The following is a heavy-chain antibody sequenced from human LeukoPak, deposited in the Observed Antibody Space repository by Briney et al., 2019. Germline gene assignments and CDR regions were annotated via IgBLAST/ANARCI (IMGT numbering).Heavy chain of an antibody. CDR3: ASHRRSHGAEY. CDR2: VYYSGST. J-gene: IGHJ6*02. CDR1: GGSFEHYF. Sequence: SETLSLTCTVSGGSFEHYFWSWIRQPPGKGLEWIGYVYYSGSTDYSPSLKSRLTISADTSKNQFSLKLSSVTAADTAVYYCASHRRSHGAEYWGQGTTDTVSS. D-gene: IGHD5-18*01. V-gene: IGHV4-59*01.